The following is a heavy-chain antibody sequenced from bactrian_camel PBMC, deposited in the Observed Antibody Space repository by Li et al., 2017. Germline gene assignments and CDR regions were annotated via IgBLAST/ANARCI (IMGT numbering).Heavy chain of an antibody. Sequence: VQLVESGGGSVETGGALRLSCDTSTFENGDFDLGWYRQAPGNECELVSTISIDGSTYYTESVKGRFTVSRDDKNTVYLQMVNLKPDDTAMYYCKTERPTLSRGRLCPNLHWGQGTQVTVS. CDR3: KTERPTLSRGRLCPNLH. V-gene: IGHV3S56*01. J-gene: IGHJ4*01. CDR1: TFENGDFD. D-gene: IGHD4*01. CDR2: ISIDGST.